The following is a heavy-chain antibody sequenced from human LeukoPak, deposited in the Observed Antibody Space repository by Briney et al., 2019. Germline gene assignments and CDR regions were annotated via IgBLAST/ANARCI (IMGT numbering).Heavy chain of an antibody. V-gene: IGHV3-7*01. J-gene: IGHJ5*02. CDR3: ARGVRWFEP. CDR1: GFTFRSHW. Sequence: PGGSLRLSCVGSGFTFRSHWMTWIRQAPGKGVEWVANIQPDGGETYYVDSVTGRFTISRDNARNSLFLQMSSLRVEDTAVYYCARGVRWFEPWGQGTLVTVSS. CDR2: IQPDGGET. D-gene: IGHD3-10*01.